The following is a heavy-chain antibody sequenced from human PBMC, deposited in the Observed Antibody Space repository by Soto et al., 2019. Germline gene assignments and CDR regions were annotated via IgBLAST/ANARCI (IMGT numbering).Heavy chain of an antibody. CDR1: GYTFTGYY. CDR2: INPNSGGT. V-gene: IGHV1-2*04. Sequence: QVQLVQSGAEVKKPGASVKVSCKASGYTFTGYYMHWVRQAPGQGLEWMGWINPNSGGTNYAQKFQGWVTMTRDTSISTDYMELSRLRSDDTAVYYCARGDPYYYDSSGYRFDYWGQGTLVTVSS. D-gene: IGHD3-22*01. CDR3: ARGDPYYYDSSGYRFDY. J-gene: IGHJ4*02.